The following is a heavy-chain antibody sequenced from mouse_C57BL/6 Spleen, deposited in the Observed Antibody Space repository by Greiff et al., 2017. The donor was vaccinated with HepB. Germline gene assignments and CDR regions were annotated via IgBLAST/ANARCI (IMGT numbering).Heavy chain of an antibody. V-gene: IGHV1-15*01. CDR1: GYTFTDYE. D-gene: IGHD2-1*01. J-gene: IGHJ3*01. CDR2: IDPETGGT. Sequence: VQLQQSGAELVRPGASVTLSCKASGYTFTDYEMHWVKQTPVHGLEWIGAIDPETGGTAYNQKFKGKAILTADKSSSTAYMELRSLTSEDSAVYYCTRKGNYGNSWFAYWGQGTLVTVSA. CDR3: TRKGNYGNSWFAY.